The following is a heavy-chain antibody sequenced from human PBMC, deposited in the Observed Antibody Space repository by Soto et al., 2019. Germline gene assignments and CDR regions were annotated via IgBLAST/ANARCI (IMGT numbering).Heavy chain of an antibody. V-gene: IGHV1-46*01. CDR2: INPSGGST. CDR3: ARDPLSYYDFWSGYFSPERYYYGMDV. J-gene: IGHJ6*02. D-gene: IGHD3-3*01. CDR1: GYTFTSYY. Sequence: ASVKVSCKASGYTFTSYYMHWVRQAPGQGLERMGIINPSGGSTSYAQKFQGRVTMTRDTSTSTVYMELSSLRSEDTAVYYCARDPLSYYDFWSGYFSPERYYYGMDVWGQGTTVTVSS.